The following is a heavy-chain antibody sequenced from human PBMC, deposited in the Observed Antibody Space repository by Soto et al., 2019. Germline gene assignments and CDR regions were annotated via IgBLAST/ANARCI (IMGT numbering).Heavy chain of an antibody. CDR1: GYSFTSYW. CDR2: IYPGDSDT. Sequence: GESLKISCKCSGYSFTSYWIGWVRQMPGKGLEWMGIIYPGDSDTRYSPSFQGQVTISADKSISTAYLQWSSLKASDTAMYYCASSLYDYVWGSYRYSMDVWGQGTTVTVSS. CDR3: ASSLYDYVWGSYRYSMDV. V-gene: IGHV5-51*01. D-gene: IGHD3-16*02. J-gene: IGHJ6*02.